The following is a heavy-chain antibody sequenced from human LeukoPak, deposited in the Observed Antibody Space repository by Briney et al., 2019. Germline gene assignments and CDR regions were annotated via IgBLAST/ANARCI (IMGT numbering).Heavy chain of an antibody. J-gene: IGHJ3*02. CDR2: IRYDGSNK. D-gene: IGHD5-24*01. CDR1: EVSFSSYG. V-gene: IGHV3-30*02. Sequence: PGGSLRLSCAASEVSFSSYGMHWVRQAPGKGLEWVSFIRYDGSNKYYADSVQGRFTISRDNSKNTLYLQMNSLRAEDTAVYYCAKGHHRDGYDAFDIWGQGTMVTVSS. CDR3: AKGHHRDGYDAFDI.